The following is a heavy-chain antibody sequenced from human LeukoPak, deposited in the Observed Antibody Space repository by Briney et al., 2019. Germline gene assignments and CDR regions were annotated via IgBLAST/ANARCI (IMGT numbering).Heavy chain of an antibody. CDR3: TRYDSSRFDP. CDR1: GFTFSGYG. CDR2: IAYDGSRK. V-gene: IGHV3-30*03. D-gene: IGHD3-3*01. J-gene: IGHJ5*02. Sequence: GGSLRLSCAAAGFTFSGYGMHWVRPAPGKGLEWVTGIAYDGSRKHYADSGKGRFTISRDNSRNTMDLQMNSLRVEATAVYHCTRYDSSRFDPWGQGTLVIVSA.